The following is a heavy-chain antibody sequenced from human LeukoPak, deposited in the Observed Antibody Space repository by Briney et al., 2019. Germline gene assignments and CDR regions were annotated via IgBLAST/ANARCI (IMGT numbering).Heavy chain of an antibody. D-gene: IGHD5-12*01. V-gene: IGHV3-48*03. CDR2: LSSSGRTM. CDR3: ARERGYSGL. J-gene: IGHJ4*02. Sequence: GGSLRLSCAASGFTFSSYEMNWVRQAPGKGLEWVSYLSSSGRTMYYADSVKGRFTISRDNAKNSLYLQMNSLRAEDTAVYYCARERGYSGLWGQGTLVTVSS. CDR1: GFTFSSYE.